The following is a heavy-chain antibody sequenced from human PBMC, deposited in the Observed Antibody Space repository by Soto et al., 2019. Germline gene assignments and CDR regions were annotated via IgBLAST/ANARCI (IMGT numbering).Heavy chain of an antibody. Sequence: PSETLSLTCTVSGVSVSSGTYYWSWIRQSPGKGLEWIGHIYYSGSTNYNPSLKSRVTISVDTSKNQFSLKLSSVTAADTAVYYCARLVYYYYDMDVWGQGTTVTVSS. CDR3: ARLVYYYYDMDV. CDR2: IYYSGST. V-gene: IGHV4-61*01. D-gene: IGHD2-2*01. J-gene: IGHJ6*02. CDR1: GVSVSSGTYY.